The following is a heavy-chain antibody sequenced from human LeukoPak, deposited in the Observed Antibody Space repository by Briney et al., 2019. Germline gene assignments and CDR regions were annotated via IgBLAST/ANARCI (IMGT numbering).Heavy chain of an antibody. J-gene: IGHJ2*01. D-gene: IGHD3-22*01. V-gene: IGHV3-23*01. CDR1: GFTFSIYS. CDR2: ISGSDYTT. Sequence: GGSLRLSCAASGFTFSIYSMTWVRQAPGKGLEWVSAISGSDYTTYYADSVKGRFTISRDNSMNTLFLQMNSLGADDTAVYYCAKSGPYDSRHYYHWYFDLWGRGTLVTISS. CDR3: AKSGPYDSRHYYHWYFDL.